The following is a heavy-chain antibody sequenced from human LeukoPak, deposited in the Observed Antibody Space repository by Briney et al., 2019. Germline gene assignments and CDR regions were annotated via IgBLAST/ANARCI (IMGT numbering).Heavy chain of an antibody. CDR3: AREVASKAVTTFYYYYGMDV. CDR2: ISYDGSNK. V-gene: IGHV3-30*04. J-gene: IGHJ6*02. D-gene: IGHD4-17*01. CDR1: GFTFSSYA. Sequence: GRSLRLSCAASGFTFSSYAMHWVRQAPGKGLEWVAVISYDGSNKYYADSVEGRFTISRDNSKNTLYLQMNSLRAEDTAVYYCAREVASKAVTTFYYYYGMDVWGQGTTVTVSS.